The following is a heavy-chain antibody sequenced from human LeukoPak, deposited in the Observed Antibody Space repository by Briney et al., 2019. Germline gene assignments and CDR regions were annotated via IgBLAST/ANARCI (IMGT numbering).Heavy chain of an antibody. J-gene: IGHJ3*02. D-gene: IGHD1-26*01. V-gene: IGHV3-53*01. Sequence: GGSLRLSCAASGFTVSSNYMSWVRQAPGKGLEWVSVIYSGGTTYYVDSVKGRFTISGDNAKNTLYLQMNSLRVEDTAMYYCTRSGRGGAFDIWGRGTMVTVSS. CDR3: TRSGRGGAFDI. CDR2: IYSGGTT. CDR1: GFTVSSNY.